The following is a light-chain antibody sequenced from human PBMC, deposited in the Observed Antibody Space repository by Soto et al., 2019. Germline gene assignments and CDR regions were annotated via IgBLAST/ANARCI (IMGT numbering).Light chain of an antibody. V-gene: IGKV3-20*01. CDR3: QQFSSYPLT. Sequence: EFVLTQSPGTLSFSPGERATLSCRASQTVRKNYLAWYQQEPGQAPRLLIYDASSRATGIPDRFSGGGSGTDFTLTISRLEPEDFAVYYCQQFSSYPLTFGGGTKVDIK. J-gene: IGKJ4*01. CDR2: DAS. CDR1: QTVRKNY.